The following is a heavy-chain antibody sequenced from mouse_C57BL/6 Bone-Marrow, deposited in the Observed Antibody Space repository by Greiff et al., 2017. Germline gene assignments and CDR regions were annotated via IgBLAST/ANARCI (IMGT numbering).Heavy chain of an antibody. CDR2: IHPNSGST. J-gene: IGHJ1*03. CDR3: ANYYGSGAGYFAV. CDR1: GYTFTSYW. D-gene: IGHD1-1*01. Sequence: VQLQQPGAELVKPGASVKLSCKASGYTFTSYWMHWVKQRPGQGLEWIGMIHPNSGSTNYNEKFKSKATLTVDKSSSTAYMQLSSLTSEDSAVXYCANYYGSGAGYFAVWGTGATVTVSS. V-gene: IGHV1-64*01.